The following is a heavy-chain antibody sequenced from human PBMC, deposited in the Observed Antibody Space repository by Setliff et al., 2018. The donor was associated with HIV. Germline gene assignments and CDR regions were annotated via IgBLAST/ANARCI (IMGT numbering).Heavy chain of an antibody. CDR3: ARDYGSGSRLGYGMDV. V-gene: IGHV3-21*04. J-gene: IGHJ6*02. Sequence: GGSLRLSCAASAFTFSSYSMNWVRQAPGKGLEWVSSISSGSTYIYYADSVRGRFTISRDNAKNSLFLQMNSLRAEDTALYYCARDYGSGSRLGYGMDVWGQGTTVTVSS. CDR1: AFTFSSYS. D-gene: IGHD3-10*01. CDR2: ISSGSTYI.